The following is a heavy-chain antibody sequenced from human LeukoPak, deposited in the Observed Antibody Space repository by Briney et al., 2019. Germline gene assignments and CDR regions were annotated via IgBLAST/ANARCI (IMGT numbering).Heavy chain of an antibody. V-gene: IGHV1-24*01. Sequence: ASVKVSCKVSGYTLTELSMHWVRQAPGKGLEWMGGFDPEDGETIYAQKFQGRVTMTEDTSTDTAYMELSRLRSDDTAVYYCARDSQFGDYDFWSGYYPNYWGQGTLVTVSS. CDR2: FDPEDGET. CDR1: GYTLTELS. D-gene: IGHD3-3*01. J-gene: IGHJ4*02. CDR3: ARDSQFGDYDFWSGYYPNY.